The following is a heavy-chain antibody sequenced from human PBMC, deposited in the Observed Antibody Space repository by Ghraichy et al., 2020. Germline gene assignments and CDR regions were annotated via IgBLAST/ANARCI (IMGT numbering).Heavy chain of an antibody. D-gene: IGHD1-26*01. V-gene: IGHV4-39*01. Sequence: SETLSLTCTVSGGSISSSIDYWGWIRQPPGKGLEWIGSIFYSGTTHYNPSLKSRVTMSVDSSKNQFSLRLSSVTATDTAVYYCARRSLHRYSGSYYFDFWGQGILVTVSS. CDR1: GGSISSSIDY. CDR2: IFYSGTT. J-gene: IGHJ4*02. CDR3: ARRSLHRYSGSYYFDF.